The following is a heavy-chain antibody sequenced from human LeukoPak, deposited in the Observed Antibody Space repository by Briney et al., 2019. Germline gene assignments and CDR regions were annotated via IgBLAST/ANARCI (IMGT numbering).Heavy chain of an antibody. CDR2: ISTSNNYI. CDR1: GFTFSSYN. J-gene: IGHJ4*02. Sequence: GGSLRLSCVVSGFTFSSYNMNWVRQAPGKGLEWVSSISTSNNYIYYADSVTGRFTISRDNAKNSLYLQMNSLRAEDTAVYYCARDYGDYGYSYGYDFWGQGTLVTASS. V-gene: IGHV3-21*01. CDR3: ARDYGDYGYSYGYDF. D-gene: IGHD5-18*01.